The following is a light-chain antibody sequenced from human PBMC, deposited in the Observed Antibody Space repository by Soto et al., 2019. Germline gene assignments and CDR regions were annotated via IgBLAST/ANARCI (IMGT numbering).Light chain of an antibody. V-gene: IGLV2-11*01. Sequence: QSALTQPRSVSGSPGQSVTISRTGTSSDVGGYNYVSWFQQHPGKAPKLMIYAVTERPSGVPDRFSGSKSGNTASLTISGLQAEDEADYYCCSYAGTFTYVFGTGTKVTVL. CDR1: SSDVGGYNY. J-gene: IGLJ1*01. CDR2: AVT. CDR3: CSYAGTFTYV.